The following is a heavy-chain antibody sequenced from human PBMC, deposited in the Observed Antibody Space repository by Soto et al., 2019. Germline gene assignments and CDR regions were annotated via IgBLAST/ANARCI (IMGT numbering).Heavy chain of an antibody. CDR3: AGYYGGPVSGFDY. Sequence: EVQLVESGGGLIQPGGSLRLSCAASGFTVSSNYMSWVRQAPGKGLEWVSVIYSGGSTYYADSVKGRFTISRDNSKNTLYLQMNSLRAEDTAVYYCAGYYGGPVSGFDYWGQGTLVTVSS. J-gene: IGHJ4*02. CDR1: GFTVSSNY. V-gene: IGHV3-53*01. CDR2: IYSGGST. D-gene: IGHD4-17*01.